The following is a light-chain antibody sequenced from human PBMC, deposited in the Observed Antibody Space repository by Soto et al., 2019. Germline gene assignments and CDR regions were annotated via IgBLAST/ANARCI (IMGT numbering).Light chain of an antibody. J-gene: IGLJ3*02. Sequence: QSVVTQPPSASGTPGQRVTISCSGSNSNIGTNTVNWYQHLPGTAPQLLIYTNNQRPSAVPDRFSGSKSGTSASLAISGLQSEDEADYYCATWDDRLNGPVFGGGTKLTVL. CDR3: ATWDDRLNGPV. V-gene: IGLV1-44*01. CDR1: NSNIGTNT. CDR2: TNN.